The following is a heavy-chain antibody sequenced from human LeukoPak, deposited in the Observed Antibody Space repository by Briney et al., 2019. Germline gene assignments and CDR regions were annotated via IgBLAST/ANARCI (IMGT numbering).Heavy chain of an antibody. CDR2: TKKDGSER. CDR1: GFSFSSYW. Sequence: GGSLRLSCVASGFSFSSYWMTWVRQAAGMGLEWVANTKKDGSERYYVDSVKGRFTISRDNAKNSLYLQMNSLRAEDTAVYYCASHYSSSWYYYWGQGTLVTVSS. CDR3: ASHYSSSWYYY. J-gene: IGHJ4*02. D-gene: IGHD6-13*01. V-gene: IGHV3-7*01.